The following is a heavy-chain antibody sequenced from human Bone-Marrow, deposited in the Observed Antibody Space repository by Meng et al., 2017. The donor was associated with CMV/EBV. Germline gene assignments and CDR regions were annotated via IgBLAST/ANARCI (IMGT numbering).Heavy chain of an antibody. D-gene: IGHD2-2*01. V-gene: IGHV3-13*01. J-gene: IGHJ6*02. Sequence: GESLKISCAASGFTFSSYDMHWVRQPTGKGLEWVSAIGTAGDTYYPDSVKGRFTITRENAKNSVYLQMNSLRTEDTALYYCAKEIGCSSNSCDHGLDIWGQGTMVTVSS. CDR2: IGTAGDT. CDR1: GFTFSSYD. CDR3: AKEIGCSSNSCDHGLDI.